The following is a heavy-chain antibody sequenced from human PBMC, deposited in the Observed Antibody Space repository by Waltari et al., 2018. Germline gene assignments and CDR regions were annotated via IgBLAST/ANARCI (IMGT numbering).Heavy chain of an antibody. Sequence: QVQLQQWGAGLLKPSETLSLTCAVYGGSFSGYYWSWIRQPPGKGLEWIGEINHSGSTNYNPSLKSRVTISVDTSKNQFSLKLSSVTAADTAVYYCARGRGSSWTPYYYMDVWGKGTTVTVSS. D-gene: IGHD6-13*01. CDR1: GGSFSGYY. CDR2: INHSGST. V-gene: IGHV4-34*01. CDR3: ARGRGSSWTPYYYMDV. J-gene: IGHJ6*03.